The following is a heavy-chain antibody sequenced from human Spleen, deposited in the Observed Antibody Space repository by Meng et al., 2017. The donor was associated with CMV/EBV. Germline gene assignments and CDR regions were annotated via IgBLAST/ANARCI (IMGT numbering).Heavy chain of an antibody. Sequence: SQTLSLTCAISGDSVSSNSAAWNWIRQSPSRGLEWLGRTYYRSKWYNDYAVSVKSRITINPDTSKNQFSLQLNSVTPEDTAVYYCASDLAGPYDILTGYNLAAFDYWGQGTLVTVSS. D-gene: IGHD3-9*01. CDR1: GDSVSSNSAA. CDR2: TYYRSKWYN. V-gene: IGHV6-1*01. J-gene: IGHJ4*02. CDR3: ASDLAGPYDILTGYNLAAFDY.